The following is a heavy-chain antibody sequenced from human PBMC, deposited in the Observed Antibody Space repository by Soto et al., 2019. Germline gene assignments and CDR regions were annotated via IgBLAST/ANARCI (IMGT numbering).Heavy chain of an antibody. D-gene: IGHD3-9*01. CDR3: ARGSLRYFDWLVTNFDY. CDR1: GFTFSSYS. Sequence: EVQLVESGGGLVKPGGSLRLSCAASGFTFSSYSMNWVRQAPGKGLEWVSSISSSSSYIYYADSVKGRFTISRDNAKNSLYLQMNSLRAEDTAVYYCARGSLRYFDWLVTNFDYWGQGTLVTVSS. CDR2: ISSSSSYI. V-gene: IGHV3-21*01. J-gene: IGHJ4*02.